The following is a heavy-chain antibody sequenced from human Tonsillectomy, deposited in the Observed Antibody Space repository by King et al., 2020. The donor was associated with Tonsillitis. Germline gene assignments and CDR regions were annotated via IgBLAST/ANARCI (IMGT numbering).Heavy chain of an antibody. CDR1: GGSFSGYY. D-gene: IGHD4-17*01. Sequence: VQLQQWGAGLLKPSETLSLTCAVYGGSFSGYYWSWIRQPPGKGLEWIGQINHSGSTIYNPSLKSRVTISVDTSKNQFSLKLSSVTAADTAVYYCARAFLTFGYGVDMGYFDLWGRGTLVTVSS. J-gene: IGHJ2*01. V-gene: IGHV4-34*01. CDR2: INHSGST. CDR3: ARAFLTFGYGVDMGYFDL.